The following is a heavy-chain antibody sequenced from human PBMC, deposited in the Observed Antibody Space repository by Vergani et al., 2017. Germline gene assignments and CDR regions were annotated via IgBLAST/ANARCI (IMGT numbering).Heavy chain of an antibody. J-gene: IGHJ3*02. CDR1: GGTFSSYA. CDR2: IIPIFGTA. CDR3: ARDRVVVVPAAMFRMLGPDAFDI. Sequence: QVQLVQSGADVKKPGSSVKVSCKASGGTFSSYAISWVRQAPGQGLEWMGGIIPIFGTANYAQKFQGRVTITADESTSTAYMELRSLRSDDTAVYYCARDRVVVVPAAMFRMLGPDAFDIWGQGTMVTVSS. D-gene: IGHD2-2*01. V-gene: IGHV1-69*01.